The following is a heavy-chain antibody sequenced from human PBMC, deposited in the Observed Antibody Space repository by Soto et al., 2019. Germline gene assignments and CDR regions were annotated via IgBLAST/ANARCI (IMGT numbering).Heavy chain of an antibody. J-gene: IGHJ6*02. CDR1: GFTFNTYH. Sequence: EVQLVESGGGLVQPGGSLILSCAASGFTFNTYHMNWVRQAPGKGLEWVSYIHSVGSRIYYADSVKGRFTISRDNSKNSLFLEMNSLRAEDTAVYYSARDGTTETTNYHYAMDVWGQGTTVTVSS. CDR2: IHSVGSRI. D-gene: IGHD4-17*01. V-gene: IGHV3-48*03. CDR3: ARDGTTETTNYHYAMDV.